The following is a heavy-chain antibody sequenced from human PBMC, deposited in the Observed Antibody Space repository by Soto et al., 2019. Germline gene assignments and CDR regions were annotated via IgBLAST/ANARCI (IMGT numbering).Heavy chain of an antibody. J-gene: IGHJ6*02. V-gene: IGHV4-30-4*01. CDR3: AREVGNYYGSGSYGGYYYYYGMDV. D-gene: IGHD3-10*01. Sequence: PSETLSLTCTVSGGSVSSGHYYWSWIRQPPGKGLEWIGYIYYSGSTYYNPSLKSRVTISVDTSKNQFSLKLSSVTAADTAVYYCAREVGNYYGSGSYGGYYYYYGMDVWGQGTTVTVSS. CDR2: IYYSGST. CDR1: GGSVSSGHYY.